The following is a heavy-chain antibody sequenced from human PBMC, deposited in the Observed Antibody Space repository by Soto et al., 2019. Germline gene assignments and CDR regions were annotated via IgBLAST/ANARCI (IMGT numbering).Heavy chain of an antibody. Sequence: PSETLSLTCAVSGGSTSSGGYSWSWIRQPPGKGLEWIGYIYHSGSTNHNPSLKSRVTISVDTSKNQFSLKLSSVTAADTAVYYCARRVLGHSSWYNWFDPWGQGTLVTVSS. CDR1: GGSTSSGGYS. CDR3: ARRVLGHSSWYNWFDP. V-gene: IGHV4-30-2*01. J-gene: IGHJ5*02. D-gene: IGHD6-13*01. CDR2: IYHSGST.